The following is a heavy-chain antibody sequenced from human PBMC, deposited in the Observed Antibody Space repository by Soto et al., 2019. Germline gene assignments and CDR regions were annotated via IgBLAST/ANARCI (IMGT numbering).Heavy chain of an antibody. CDR2: INHSGVT. CDR3: ARFSGSYYYAMDV. CDR1: GGSFSGYY. V-gene: IGHV4-34*01. D-gene: IGHD6-19*01. J-gene: IGHJ6*02. Sequence: SETLFLTCAVYGGSFSGYYWSWIRQPPGKGLEWIGEINHSGVTNYKPSLKRRVTISVDTSKNQFSLQPKSVTAADTALYYCARFSGSYYYAMDVWGQGSTVT.